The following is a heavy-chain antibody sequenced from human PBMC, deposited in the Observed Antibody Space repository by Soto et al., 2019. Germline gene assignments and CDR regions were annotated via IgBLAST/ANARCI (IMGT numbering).Heavy chain of an antibody. V-gene: IGHV1-69*13. CDR2: IIPIFGTA. D-gene: IGHD6-13*01. Sequence: SVKVSCKSSGGTFSSYAISCVRQAPGQGLEWMGGIIPIFGTANYAQKFQGRVTITADESTSTAYMELSSLRSEDTAVYYCARERQQLFDYWGQGTLVTVSS. CDR1: GGTFSSYA. CDR3: ARERQQLFDY. J-gene: IGHJ4*02.